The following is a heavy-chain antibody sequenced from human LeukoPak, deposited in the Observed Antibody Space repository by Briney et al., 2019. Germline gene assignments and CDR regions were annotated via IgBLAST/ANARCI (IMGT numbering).Heavy chain of an antibody. J-gene: IGHJ3*01. V-gene: IGHV4-39*07. D-gene: IGHD4-11*01. Sequence: SETLSLTCIVSGGSISKSNYYWGWIRQPPGKGLEWIGSIYYNGDTYYNPSLKSRVIISADTSKNQFSLKLTSVTAADTAAYYCARGPNTAGNYRAFDLWGQGTKVTVSS. CDR1: GGSISKSNYY. CDR2: IYYNGDT. CDR3: ARGPNTAGNYRAFDL.